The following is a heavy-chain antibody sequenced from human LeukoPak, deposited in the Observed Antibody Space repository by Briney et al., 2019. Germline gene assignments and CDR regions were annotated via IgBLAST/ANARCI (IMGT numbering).Heavy chain of an antibody. CDR1: GDSVSSSSYY. J-gene: IGHJ4*02. Sequence: SETLSLTCTVSGDSVSSSSYYWGWIRQPPGKGLEWIGSIYYSGSTSYNPSLKSRATISVDTSKNQFSLKLSSVTAADTAVYFCAREPQEMATITFFDYWGQGTLVTVSS. V-gene: IGHV4-39*07. CDR2: IYYSGST. CDR3: AREPQEMATITFFDY. D-gene: IGHD5-24*01.